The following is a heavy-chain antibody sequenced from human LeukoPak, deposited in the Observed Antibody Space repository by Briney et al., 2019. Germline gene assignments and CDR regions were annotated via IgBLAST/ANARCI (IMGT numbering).Heavy chain of an antibody. V-gene: IGHV4-34*01. D-gene: IGHD6-19*01. CDR2: INHSGST. J-gene: IGHJ6*03. CDR3: ARTSGYSSGWYLYYYMDV. CDR1: GGSFSGYY. Sequence: PSETLSLTCAVYGGSFSGYYWSWTRQPPGKGLEWIGEINHSGSTNYNPSLKSRVTISVDTSKNQFSLKLSSVTAADTAVYYCARTSGYSSGWYLYYYMDVWGKGTTVTVSS.